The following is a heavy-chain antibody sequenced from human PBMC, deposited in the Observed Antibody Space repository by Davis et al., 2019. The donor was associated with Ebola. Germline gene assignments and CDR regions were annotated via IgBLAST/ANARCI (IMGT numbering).Heavy chain of an antibody. J-gene: IGHJ5*02. CDR2: INPNSGGT. CDR1: GGTFSSYA. V-gene: IGHV1-2*02. Sequence: ASVKVSCKASGGTFSSYAISWVRQAPGQGLEWMGWINPNSGGTNYAQKFQGRVTMTRDTSISTAYMELSRLRSDDTAVYYCARGVGQWVYNWFDPWGQGTLVTVSS. D-gene: IGHD1-26*01. CDR3: ARGVGQWVYNWFDP.